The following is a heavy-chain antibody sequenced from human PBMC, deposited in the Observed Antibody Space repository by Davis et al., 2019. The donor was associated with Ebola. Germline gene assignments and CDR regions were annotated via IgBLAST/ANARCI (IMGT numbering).Heavy chain of an antibody. CDR3: ARVYCSSTSCYMEGYGMDV. Sequence: GESLKISCAASGFTFSSYAMHWVRQAPGKGLEWVAVISYDGSNKYYADSVKGRFTISRDNSKNTLYLQMNSLRAEDTAVYYCARVYCSSTSCYMEGYGMDVWGQGTTVTVSS. CDR2: ISYDGSNK. V-gene: IGHV3-30-3*01. D-gene: IGHD2-2*02. J-gene: IGHJ6*02. CDR1: GFTFSSYA.